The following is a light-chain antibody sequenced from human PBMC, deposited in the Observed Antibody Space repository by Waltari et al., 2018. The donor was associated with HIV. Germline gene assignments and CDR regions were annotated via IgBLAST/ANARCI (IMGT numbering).Light chain of an antibody. V-gene: IGLV1-51*02. J-gene: IGLJ2*01. CDR1: SSNIGNNY. CDR3: GTWDSSLSAGGV. Sequence: QSVLTQPPSVSAAPGQKVTISCSGSSSNIGNNYVSWYQQLPGTAPKLLIYENNKRPSGIPDRFSASKSGTSATLGITGLQTGDEADYYCGTWDSSLSAGGVFGGGTKLTVL. CDR2: ENN.